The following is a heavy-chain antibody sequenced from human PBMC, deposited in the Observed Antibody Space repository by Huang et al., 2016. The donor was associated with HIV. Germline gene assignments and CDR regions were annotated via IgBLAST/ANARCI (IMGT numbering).Heavy chain of an antibody. CDR2: SNPNRGGK. J-gene: IGHJ4*02. Sequence: QVQLVQSGAEVKKPGASVKVSCKASGYIFTGYYLHWVRQAPGQGLEWMGWSNPNRGGKNYAQKFQGRVTMTRDMFISTADMELSGLRSDDTAVYYCARDNRVVSPLDYWGQGTLVTVSS. CDR3: ARDNRVVSPLDY. D-gene: IGHD2-15*01. V-gene: IGHV1-2*02. CDR1: GYIFTGYY.